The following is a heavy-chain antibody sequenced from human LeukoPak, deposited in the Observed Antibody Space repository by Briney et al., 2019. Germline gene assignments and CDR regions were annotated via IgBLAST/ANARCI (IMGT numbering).Heavy chain of an antibody. CDR1: GGSISSYY. J-gene: IGHJ5*02. V-gene: IGHV4-59*08. D-gene: IGHD4-11*01. CDR3: ASLHGTDYYNWFDP. CDR2: IYYSGST. Sequence: PSETLSLTCTVSGGSISSYYWSWIRQPPGKGLEWIGYIYYSGSTNYNPSLKSRVTISVDTSKNQLSLKLSSVTAADTAVYYCASLHGTDYYNWFDPWGQGTLVTVSS.